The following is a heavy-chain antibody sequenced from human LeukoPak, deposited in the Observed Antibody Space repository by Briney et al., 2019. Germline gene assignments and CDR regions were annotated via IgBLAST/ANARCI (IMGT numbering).Heavy chain of an antibody. CDR1: GGTFSSYA. CDR2: IIPILGIT. D-gene: IGHD3-10*01. J-gene: IGHJ4*02. V-gene: IGHV1-69*04. Sequence: SVKVSCKASGGTFSSYAISWVRQAPGQGLEWMGRIIPILGITNYAQKFQGRVTITADKSTSTAYMELSSLRSEDTAVYYCAREGSVGSFYVYWGQGTLVTVSS. CDR3: AREGSVGSFYVY.